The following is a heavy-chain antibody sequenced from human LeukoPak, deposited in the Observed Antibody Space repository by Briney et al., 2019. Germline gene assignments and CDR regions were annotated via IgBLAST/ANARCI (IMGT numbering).Heavy chain of an antibody. D-gene: IGHD3-10*01. CDR2: ISDYNGNT. CDR1: GYIFINYG. CDR3: ARDSYYYGSGSYDGEPFDF. J-gene: IGHJ4*02. V-gene: IGHV1-18*01. Sequence: GASVKVSCKASGYIFINYGISWVRQAPGQGLEWMGWISDYNGNTKYAQKLQGRVTMTTDTSTSTAYMELRSLRSDDTAVYYCARDSYYYGSGSYDGEPFDFWGQGTLVTVSS.